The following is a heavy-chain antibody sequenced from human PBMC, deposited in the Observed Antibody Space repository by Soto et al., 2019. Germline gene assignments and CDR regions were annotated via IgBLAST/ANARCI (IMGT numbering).Heavy chain of an antibody. CDR3: ETSSGVSPKYRFDS. CDR1: GGAMSQINW. CDR2: IYHDGTT. D-gene: IGHD3-10*01. J-gene: IGHJ5*01. Sequence: SETLSLTCGVSGGAMSQINWWSWVRQSPQKGLEWIGEIYHDGTTNYNPSLQRRVTLSVDKSKNQFFLKLYSVTAADTAISYCETSSGVSPKYRFDSWGKGTLVTVSS. V-gene: IGHV4-4*02.